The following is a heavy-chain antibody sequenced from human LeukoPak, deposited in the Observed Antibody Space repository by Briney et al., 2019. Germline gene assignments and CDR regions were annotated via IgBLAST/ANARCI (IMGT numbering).Heavy chain of an antibody. CDR1: GFTVSSNY. Sequence: GGSLRLSCAASGFTVSSNYMSWVRQAPGKGLEWVGRIKSKTDGGTTDYAAPVKGRFTISRDDSKNTLYLQMNSLKTEDTAVYYCTTLRVDTAMVDARINFDYWGQGTLVTVSS. V-gene: IGHV3-15*01. D-gene: IGHD5-18*01. CDR3: TTLRVDTAMVDARINFDY. J-gene: IGHJ4*02. CDR2: IKSKTDGGTT.